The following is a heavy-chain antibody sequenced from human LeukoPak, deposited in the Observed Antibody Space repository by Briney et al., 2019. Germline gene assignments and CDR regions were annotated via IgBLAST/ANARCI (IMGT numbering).Heavy chain of an antibody. J-gene: IGHJ4*02. D-gene: IGHD4-17*01. CDR2: INHSGST. Sequence: SETLSLTCAVYGGSFSGYYWSWIRQPPGKGLEWIGEINHSGSTNYNPSLKSRVTISVDTSKNQFSPKLSSVTAADTAVYYCASQNSTVTTCGYWGQGTLVTVSS. CDR1: GGSFSGYY. CDR3: ASQNSTVTTCGY. V-gene: IGHV4-34*01.